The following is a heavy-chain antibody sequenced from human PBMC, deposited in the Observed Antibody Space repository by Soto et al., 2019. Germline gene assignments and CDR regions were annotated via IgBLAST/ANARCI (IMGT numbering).Heavy chain of an antibody. CDR3: ARWSGYPTWLGP. Sequence: SETPSLTCTVSGGSISSDYWSWIRQSPGKGLQWIGYTYYIGNTNYNPSLESRVTISLDRSKNQFSLKMTPVPAADPAVYYGARWSGYPTWLGPGGQGFLVPVSS. CDR2: TYYIGNT. D-gene: IGHD3-9*01. J-gene: IGHJ5*02. CDR1: GGSISSDY. V-gene: IGHV4-59*01.